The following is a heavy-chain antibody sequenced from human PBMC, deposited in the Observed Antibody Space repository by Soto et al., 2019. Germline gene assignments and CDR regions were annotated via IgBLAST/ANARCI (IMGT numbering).Heavy chain of an antibody. J-gene: IGHJ6*02. CDR2: IYYSGST. V-gene: IGHV4-39*01. CDR1: GGSISSSSYY. CDR3: ARTLTGRYYYGMDV. D-gene: IGHD3-9*01. Sequence: SETLSLTCTVSGGSISSSSYYWGWIRQPPGKGLEWIGSIYYSGSTYYNPSLKSRVTISVDTSKNQFSLKLSSVTAADTAVYYCARTLTGRYYYGMDVWGQGTTVTAP.